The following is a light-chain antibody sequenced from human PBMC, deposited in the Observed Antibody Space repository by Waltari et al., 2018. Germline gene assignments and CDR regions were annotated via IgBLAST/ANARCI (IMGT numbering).Light chain of an antibody. V-gene: IGKV3-20*01. CDR1: QSVSSSY. CDR3: QQYGSSPRT. J-gene: IGKJ1*01. CDR2: GAS. Sequence: EIVLTQSPGTLSLSPGERATLSCRASQSVSSSYLAWYQQKPGQASRLLIYGASSRTTGIPDRFSGSGSGTDFTLTISILEPEDFAVYYCQQYGSSPRTFGQGTKVEIK.